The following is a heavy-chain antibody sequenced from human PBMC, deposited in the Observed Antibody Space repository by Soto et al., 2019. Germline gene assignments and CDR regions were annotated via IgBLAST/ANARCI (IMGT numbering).Heavy chain of an antibody. CDR3: TRGEYYYGSSQGFDY. CDR2: IYYSGNT. J-gene: IGHJ4*02. D-gene: IGHD3-10*01. V-gene: IGHV4-59*08. Sequence: PDTLSLTCTVCGGYISSYYCSWIRQHQGKGLEWIGYIYYSGNTNYNPSLKSRVTISADTSKNQFSLKLSSVTAADTAVYYCTRGEYYYGSSQGFDYWGQGTLVTVSS. CDR1: GGYISSYY.